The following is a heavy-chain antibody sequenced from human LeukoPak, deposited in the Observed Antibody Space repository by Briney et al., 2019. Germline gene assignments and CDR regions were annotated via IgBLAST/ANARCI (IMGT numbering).Heavy chain of an antibody. CDR1: GFTFSDYY. CDR3: AREFCKPSTGD. D-gene: IGHD1-14*01. J-gene: IGHJ4*02. V-gene: IGHV3-74*01. Sequence: GGSLRLSCAASGFTFSDYYMSWIRQAPGKGLVWVSRIKSDGSGTTYADSVKGRFTISRDNAKNTLYLSMNSLRAEDTAVYFCAREFCKPSTGDWGQGTLVTVSS. CDR2: IKSDGSGT.